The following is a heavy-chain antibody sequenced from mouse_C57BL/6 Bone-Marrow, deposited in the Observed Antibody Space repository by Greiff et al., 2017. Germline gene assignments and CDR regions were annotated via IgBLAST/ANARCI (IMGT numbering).Heavy chain of an antibody. CDR1: GFTFSSYG. CDR2: ISSGGSYT. V-gene: IGHV5-6*01. D-gene: IGHD1-1*01. CDR3: ARHGTTVVDAMDY. J-gene: IGHJ4*01. Sequence: EVQLMESGGDLVKPGGSLKLSCAASGFTFSSYGMSWVRQTPDKRLEWVATISSGGSYTYYPDSVKGRFTISRDNAKNTLYLQMSSLKSEDTAMYYCARHGTTVVDAMDYWGQGTSVTVSS.